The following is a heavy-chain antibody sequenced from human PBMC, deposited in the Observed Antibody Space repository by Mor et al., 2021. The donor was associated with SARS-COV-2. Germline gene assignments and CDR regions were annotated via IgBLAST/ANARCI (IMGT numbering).Heavy chain of an antibody. CDR2: INHSGGN. J-gene: IGHJ4*02. D-gene: IGHD6-25*01. V-gene: IGHV4-34*01. CDR3: ARGPSGE. Sequence: GKGLEWIGVINHSGGNKYNPSLRSRVTMSIYTSKNQISLNLRSVTDADTAVYDCARGPSGEWGQGTLVTVSS.